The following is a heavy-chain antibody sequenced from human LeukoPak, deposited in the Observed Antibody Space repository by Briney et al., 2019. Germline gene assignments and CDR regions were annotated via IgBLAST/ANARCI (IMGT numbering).Heavy chain of an antibody. D-gene: IGHD6-19*01. CDR1: GYTFTSYY. V-gene: IGHV1-8*02. CDR3: ARSSGSVAVAEY. J-gene: IGHJ4*02. CDR2: MNPNSGNT. Sequence: ASVKVSCKASGYTFTSYYIHWVRQAPGQGLEWMGWMNPNSGNTGYAQKFQGRVTMTRNTSISTAYMELSSLRSEDTAVYYCARSSGSVAVAEYWGQGTLVTVSS.